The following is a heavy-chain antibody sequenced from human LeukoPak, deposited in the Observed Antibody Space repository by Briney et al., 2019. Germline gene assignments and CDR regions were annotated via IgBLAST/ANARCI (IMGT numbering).Heavy chain of an antibody. CDR3: ARTVRWSDYFDY. CDR2: IGQDGSEK. J-gene: IGHJ4*02. D-gene: IGHD6-13*01. V-gene: IGHV3-7*01. Sequence: GGSLRLSCAAPGFTFSSYWMSWVRQAPGKGLEWVATIGQDGSEKFYVDSVKGRFTISRDNAKNSLFLQIYSLRAEDTSVYYCARTVRWSDYFDYWGQGALVTVSS. CDR1: GFTFSSYW.